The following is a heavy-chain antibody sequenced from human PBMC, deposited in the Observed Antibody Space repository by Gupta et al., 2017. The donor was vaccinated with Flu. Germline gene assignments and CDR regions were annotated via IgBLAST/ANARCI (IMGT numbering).Heavy chain of an antibody. CDR3: AKDGSFQH. CDR2: ITSGGKTT. Sequence: EVQLLESGGGLVQPGGSLRLSCAASGFTFSTYGMSWVRQAPGKGLEWVSAITSGGKTTYYADSVRGRFTISRDNSKNRLNLQIDNLRAEDTAVYYCAKDGSFQHWGQGTLVTVSS. V-gene: IGHV3-23*01. J-gene: IGHJ1*01. CDR1: GFTFSTYG.